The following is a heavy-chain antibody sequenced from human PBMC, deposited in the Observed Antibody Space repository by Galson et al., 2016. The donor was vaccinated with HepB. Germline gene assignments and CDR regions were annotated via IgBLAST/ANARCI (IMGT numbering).Heavy chain of an antibody. Sequence: SLRLSCAASGFTFSSYAMSWVRQAPGKGLEWVSTTSGSGGSTYYADSVKGRFTISRDNSKNTLYLQMNSLRAEDTAVYYCAKITMVQGGFYYYGMDVWGQGTTVTVSS. CDR2: TSGSGGST. V-gene: IGHV3-23*01. J-gene: IGHJ6*02. CDR1: GFTFSSYA. D-gene: IGHD3-10*01. CDR3: AKITMVQGGFYYYGMDV.